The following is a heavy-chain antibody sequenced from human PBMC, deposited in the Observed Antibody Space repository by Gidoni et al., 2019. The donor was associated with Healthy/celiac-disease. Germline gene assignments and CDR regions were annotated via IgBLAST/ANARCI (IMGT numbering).Heavy chain of an antibody. CDR1: GFTFSSYG. CDR3: AKRGSYYPFDY. J-gene: IGHJ4*02. Sequence: QVQLVESGGGVVQPGRSLRLSCAASGFTFSSYGMHWVRQAPGKGLEWVAVISYDGSNKYYADSVKGRFIISRDNSKNTLYLQMNSLRAEDTAVYYCAKRGSYYPFDYWGQGTLVTVSS. D-gene: IGHD1-26*01. V-gene: IGHV3-30*18. CDR2: ISYDGSNK.